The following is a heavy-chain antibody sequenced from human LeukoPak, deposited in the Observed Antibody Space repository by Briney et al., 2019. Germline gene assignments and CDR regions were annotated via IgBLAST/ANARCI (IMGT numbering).Heavy chain of an antibody. CDR1: GFTFSSYA. Sequence: PGGSLRLSCAASGFTFSSYAMSWVRQAPGKGLEWVSAISGSGGSTYYADSVKGRFTISRDNSKNTLYLQMNSLRAEDTAVYYCAKYPAYYYDSSGLDYWGQGTLVTVSS. CDR3: AKYPAYYYDSSGLDY. CDR2: ISGSGGST. J-gene: IGHJ4*02. D-gene: IGHD3-22*01. V-gene: IGHV3-23*01.